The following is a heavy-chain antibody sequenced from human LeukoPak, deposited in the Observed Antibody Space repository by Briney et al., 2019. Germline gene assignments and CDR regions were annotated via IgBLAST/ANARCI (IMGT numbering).Heavy chain of an antibody. J-gene: IGHJ3*02. CDR3: ARSIWVKWELLTPPNAFDI. Sequence: PSETLSLTCTVSGGSISSYYWSWIRQPPGKGLEWIGYIYYSGSTNYNPSLKSRVTISVDTSKNQFSLKLSSVTAADTAVYYYARSIWVKWELLTPPNAFDIWGQGTMVTVSS. CDR2: IYYSGST. V-gene: IGHV4-59*01. D-gene: IGHD1-26*01. CDR1: GGSISSYY.